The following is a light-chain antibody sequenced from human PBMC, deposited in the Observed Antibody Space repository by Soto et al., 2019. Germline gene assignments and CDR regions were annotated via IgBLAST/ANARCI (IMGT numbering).Light chain of an antibody. Sequence: QSVLTQPPFASGSPGQSVTISCTGTSSDVGGYNYVSWYQQHPGKAPNLLIYEVSKRPSGVPDRFSGSKSGNTASLTVSGLQAEDEADYYCSSYAGSNNLVFGGGTKLTVL. CDR1: SSDVGGYNY. CDR2: EVS. CDR3: SSYAGSNNLV. J-gene: IGLJ2*01. V-gene: IGLV2-8*01.